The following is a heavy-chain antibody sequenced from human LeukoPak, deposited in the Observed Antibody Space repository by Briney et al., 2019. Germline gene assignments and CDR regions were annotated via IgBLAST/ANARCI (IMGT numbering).Heavy chain of an antibody. Sequence: PGGSLRLSCAASGFTFSSYPMNWVRQAPGKGLEWVSSISGSSSYIYYADSVKGRFTISRDNAKNSLYLQMNSLRAEDTAVYYCAREGRRFLEWSPPPDYWGQGTLVTVSS. J-gene: IGHJ4*02. CDR2: ISGSSSYI. D-gene: IGHD3-3*01. CDR1: GFTFSSYP. CDR3: AREGRRFLEWSPPPDY. V-gene: IGHV3-21*01.